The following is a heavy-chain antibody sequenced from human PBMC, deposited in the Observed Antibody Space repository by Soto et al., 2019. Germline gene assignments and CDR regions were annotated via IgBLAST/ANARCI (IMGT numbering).Heavy chain of an antibody. Sequence: QVQLVQSGAEVKKPGSSVQVSCKASGGTFSSYAISWVRQAPGQGRGWMGGIIPSYGTANYAQKFQGKVTITADESTSTGYMELSSLRSADTAVYYCARSGPGYCSGGSCYGGMDAWGQGTTVTVSS. CDR1: GGTFSSYA. D-gene: IGHD2-15*01. V-gene: IGHV1-69*01. CDR3: ARSGPGYCSGGSCYGGMDA. CDR2: IIPSYGTA. J-gene: IGHJ6*01.